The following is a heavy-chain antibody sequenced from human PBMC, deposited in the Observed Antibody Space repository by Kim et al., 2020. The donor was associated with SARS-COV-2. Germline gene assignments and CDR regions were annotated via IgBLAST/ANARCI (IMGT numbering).Heavy chain of an antibody. D-gene: IGHD2-2*01. J-gene: IGHJ6*03. CDR2: IWDDGDKK. V-gene: IGHV3-33*01. Sequence: GGSLRLSCAASGFSFGVYGMRWVRQAPGKGLEWVAEIWDDGDKKDYADSVKGRFTISRDNSKNTLYLQMSSLRADDTAVYFCARGRFCSSSNCYAYRDV. CDR3: ARGRFCSSSNCYAYRDV. CDR1: GFSFGVYG.